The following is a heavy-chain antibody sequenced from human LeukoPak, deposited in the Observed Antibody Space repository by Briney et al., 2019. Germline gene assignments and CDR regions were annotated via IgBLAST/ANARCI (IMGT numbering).Heavy chain of an antibody. CDR1: GFTFSSYS. J-gene: IGHJ3*02. Sequence: GGSLRLSCAASGFTFSSYSMNWVRQAPGKGLEWVSSISSSSSYIYYADSVKGRFTIPRDNAKNSLYLQMNSLRAEDTAVYYCARDQLGIRAFDIWGQGTMVTVSS. CDR2: ISSSSSYI. D-gene: IGHD7-27*01. CDR3: ARDQLGIRAFDI. V-gene: IGHV3-21*01.